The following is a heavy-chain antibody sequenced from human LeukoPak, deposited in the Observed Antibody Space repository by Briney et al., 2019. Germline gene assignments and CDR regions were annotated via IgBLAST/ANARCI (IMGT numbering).Heavy chain of an antibody. D-gene: IGHD5-18*01. CDR3: ARHRLAGGPQLWLPPPFDY. J-gene: IGHJ4*02. CDR1: GGSISSYY. Sequence: PSETLSLTCTVSGGSISSYYWSWIRQPPGKGLEWIGNSYYSGSTNYNPSLKSRVTISVDTSKNQFSLKLSSVTAADTAVYYCARHRLAGGPQLWLPPPFDYWGQGTLVTVSS. V-gene: IGHV4-59*08. CDR2: SYYSGST.